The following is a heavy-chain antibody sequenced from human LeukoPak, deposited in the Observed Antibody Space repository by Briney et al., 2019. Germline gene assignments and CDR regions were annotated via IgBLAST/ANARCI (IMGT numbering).Heavy chain of an antibody. CDR3: ARDRGPLYNWNYALDY. CDR1: GFTFSSYS. J-gene: IGHJ4*02. V-gene: IGHV3-21*01. D-gene: IGHD1-7*01. CDR2: ISSSSSYI. Sequence: NTGGSLRLSCAASGFTFSSYSMNWVRQAPGKGLEWVSSISSSSSYIYYADSVKGRFTISRDNAENSLYLQMNSLRAEDTAVYYCARDRGPLYNWNYALDYWGQGTLVTVSS.